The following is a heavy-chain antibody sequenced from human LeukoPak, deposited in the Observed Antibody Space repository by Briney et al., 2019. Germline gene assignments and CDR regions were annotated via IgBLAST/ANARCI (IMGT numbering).Heavy chain of an antibody. CDR2: INHSGST. D-gene: IGHD6-13*01. Sequence: PSETLSLTCAVYGGSFSGYYWSWIRQPPGKGLEWIGEINHSGSTNYNPSLKSRVTISVDTSKNQFSLKLSSVTAADTAVYYCARSIAAAGTGEYFQHWGQGTLVTVSS. CDR3: ARSIAAAGTGEYFQH. CDR1: GGSFSGYY. V-gene: IGHV4-34*01. J-gene: IGHJ1*01.